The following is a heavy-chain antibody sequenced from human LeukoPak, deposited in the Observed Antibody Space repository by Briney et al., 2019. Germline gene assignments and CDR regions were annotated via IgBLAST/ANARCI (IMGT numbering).Heavy chain of an antibody. CDR1: GGSISSSSYY. D-gene: IGHD3-3*01. V-gene: IGHV4-39*01. CDR2: IYYSGST. CDR3: ALTYYDFWSGYWPVGY. J-gene: IGHJ4*02. Sequence: PSETLSLTCTVSGGSISSSSYYWGWIRQPPGKGLEWIGSIYYSGSTYYNPSLKSRVTISVDTSKNQFSLKLSSVTAADTAVYYCALTYYDFWSGYWPVGYWGQGTLVTVSS.